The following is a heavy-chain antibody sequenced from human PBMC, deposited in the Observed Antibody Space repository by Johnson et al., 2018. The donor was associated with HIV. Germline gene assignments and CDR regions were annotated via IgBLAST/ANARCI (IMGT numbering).Heavy chain of an antibody. CDR1: GFTFSNYG. D-gene: IGHD3-3*01. CDR3: TTGELWNGYYLHDAFDI. V-gene: IGHV3-30*03. J-gene: IGHJ3*02. Sequence: QVQLVESGGGLVQPGRSLRLSCAASGFTFSNYGMHWVRQAPGKGLEWVALITYDGSHKYYEDPVKGRFTISRDNSKNTLYLQMNSLKTEDTAVYYCTTGELWNGYYLHDAFDIWGQGTMVTVSS. CDR2: ITYDGSHK.